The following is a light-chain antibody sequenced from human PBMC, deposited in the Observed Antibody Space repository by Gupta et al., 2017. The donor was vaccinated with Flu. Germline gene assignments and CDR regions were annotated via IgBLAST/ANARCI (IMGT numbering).Light chain of an antibody. V-gene: IGLV2-14*01. CDR2: EVS. J-gene: IGLJ1*01. CDR1: RDDIGDYKY. CDR3: SSYTTSSTLV. Sequence: TRDDIGDYKYVSWYQQYPAKAPKLIIYEVSYRPSLVSNRFSGSKSGNTASLTISGLQAEDEADYCCSSYTTSSTLVFGTGTKVTVL.